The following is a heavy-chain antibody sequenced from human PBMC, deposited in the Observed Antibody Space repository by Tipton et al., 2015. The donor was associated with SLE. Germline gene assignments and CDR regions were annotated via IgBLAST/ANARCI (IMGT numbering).Heavy chain of an antibody. CDR3: ARDTRDWFLSES. J-gene: IGHJ4*02. V-gene: IGHV4-34*01. D-gene: IGHD3-9*01. CDR1: GGSFNTYY. Sequence: TLSLTCAVYGGSFNTYYWSWIRQPPGKGLEWIGEINHSGSTNYNPSLKSRVTISVDTSKNQFSLNLSSVTAADTAVYYCARDTRDWFLSESWGQGALVTVSS. CDR2: INHSGST.